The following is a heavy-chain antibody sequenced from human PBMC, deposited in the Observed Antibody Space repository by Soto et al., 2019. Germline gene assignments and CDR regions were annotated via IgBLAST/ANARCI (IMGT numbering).Heavy chain of an antibody. D-gene: IGHD2-21*01. CDR2: IYSGGTI. CDR3: ARGYCGGTSCLGVPLANGMAV. CDR1: GFSVSAYY. V-gene: IGHV3-53*01. J-gene: IGHJ6*02. Sequence: EAQMEESGGGLIQPGGSLRLSCAASGFSVSAYYMTWVRQAPGKGLEWLSNIYSGGTIYYSDSLKGRFTISRYDSRNTLYLHMTNRRAEDTAVYHCARGYCGGTSCLGVPLANGMAVWGPGTTVTVSS.